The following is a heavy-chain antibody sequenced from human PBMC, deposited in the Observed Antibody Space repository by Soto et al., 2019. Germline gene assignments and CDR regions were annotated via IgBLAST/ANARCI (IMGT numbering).Heavy chain of an antibody. D-gene: IGHD3-3*01. CDR1: GYTFTGYY. V-gene: IGHV1-2*04. CDR2: INPNSGGT. Sequence: QVQLVQSGAEVKKPGASVKVSCKASGYTFTGYYMHWVRQAPGQGLEWMGWINPNSGGTNYAQKCQGWVTMTRDTSISTAYMELSRLRSDDTAVYYCARDLLYYDFWSGYYTGALGAFDIWGQGTMVTVSS. CDR3: ARDLLYYDFWSGYYTGALGAFDI. J-gene: IGHJ3*02.